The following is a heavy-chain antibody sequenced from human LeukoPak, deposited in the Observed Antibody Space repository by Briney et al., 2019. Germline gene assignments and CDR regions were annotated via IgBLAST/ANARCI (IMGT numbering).Heavy chain of an antibody. Sequence: PSETLSLTCTVSGDSISSYYWSWIRQPPGKGLEWLGYISSSGSTNYNPSLKSRVTISVDTSKNQFSLKLSSVTAADTAAYYCARGQYDILTGYYGWFDPWGQGTLVTVSS. CDR2: ISSSGST. CDR1: GDSISSYY. V-gene: IGHV4-59*01. CDR3: ARGQYDILTGYYGWFDP. J-gene: IGHJ5*02. D-gene: IGHD3-9*01.